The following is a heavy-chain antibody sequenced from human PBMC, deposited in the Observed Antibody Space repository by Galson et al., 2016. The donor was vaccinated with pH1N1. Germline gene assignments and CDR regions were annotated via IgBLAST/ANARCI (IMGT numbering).Heavy chain of an antibody. V-gene: IGHV1-69*04. CDR3: AGDPSTALYHHYYMDV. Sequence: SVKVSCKASGGTFTLYGITWVRQAPGQGLEWMGRIIPIVGLTKYAEKFQGRVTITADVSTSTAYMELSSLRPEDTAVYYCAGDPSTALYHHYYMDVWGKGTTVTVSS. CDR1: GGTFTLYG. J-gene: IGHJ6*03. CDR2: IIPIVGLT.